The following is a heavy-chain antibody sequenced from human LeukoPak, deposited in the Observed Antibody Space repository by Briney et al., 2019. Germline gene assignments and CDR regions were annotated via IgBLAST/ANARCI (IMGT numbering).Heavy chain of an antibody. CDR2: ISSSSSYI. CDR1: GFTFSSYS. Sequence: GGSLRLSCAASGFTFSSYSMNWVRQAPGKGLEWVSSISSSSSYIYYADSVKGRFTISRDNAKNSLYLQMNSLRAEDTAVYYSARGSEYSGTPGAFDIWGQETMVTVSS. D-gene: IGHD1-26*01. CDR3: ARGSEYSGTPGAFDI. V-gene: IGHV3-21*01. J-gene: IGHJ3*02.